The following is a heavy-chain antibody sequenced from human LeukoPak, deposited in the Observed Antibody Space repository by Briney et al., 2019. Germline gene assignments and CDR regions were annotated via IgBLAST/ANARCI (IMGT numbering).Heavy chain of an antibody. V-gene: IGHV4-59*12. Sequence: PSETLSLTCTVSGGSISSYYWSWIRQPPGKGLEWIGYIYYSGSTNYNPSPKSRVTISVDTSKNQFSLKLSSVTAADTAVYYCAREGRESYDIFTLDYWGQGTLVTVSS. CDR3: AREGRESYDIFTLDY. CDR2: IYYSGST. CDR1: GGSISSYY. J-gene: IGHJ4*02. D-gene: IGHD3-9*01.